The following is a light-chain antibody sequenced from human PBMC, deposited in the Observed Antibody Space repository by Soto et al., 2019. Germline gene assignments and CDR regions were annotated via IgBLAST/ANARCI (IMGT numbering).Light chain of an antibody. Sequence: DIQMTQSPSSLSASVGDRVTITCRASQGIRNYLAWYQQKPGKVPKLLIYAASTLQSGVPSRFSGSGSGTDFTLTISSLQPADDATYYCQHYDSAPFTFGPGTKVYIK. V-gene: IGKV1-27*01. CDR3: QHYDSAPFT. CDR1: QGIRNY. J-gene: IGKJ3*01. CDR2: AAS.